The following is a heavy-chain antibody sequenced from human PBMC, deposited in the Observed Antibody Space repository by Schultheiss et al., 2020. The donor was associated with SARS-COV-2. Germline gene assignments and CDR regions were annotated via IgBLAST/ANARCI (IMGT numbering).Heavy chain of an antibody. V-gene: IGHV3-7*01. Sequence: GGSLRLSCAASGFTFSSYWWSWVRQGPGKGLERVANINKDGSEKYYLDSVKGRFTISRDNAKNSLYMQMNSLRDEETAVYYCARDGRMATITAYAFDIWGQGTMVTVSS. CDR2: INKDGSEK. J-gene: IGHJ3*02. D-gene: IGHD5-24*01. CDR1: GFTFSSYW. CDR3: ARDGRMATITAYAFDI.